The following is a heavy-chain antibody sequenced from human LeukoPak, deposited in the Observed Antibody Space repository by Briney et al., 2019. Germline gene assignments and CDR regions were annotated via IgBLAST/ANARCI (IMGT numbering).Heavy chain of an antibody. D-gene: IGHD5-12*01. V-gene: IGHV3-7*01. Sequence: TGGSLRLSCADSGFTFSSYWMNWVRQATGEGLEWVATIKHDGTEKYYADFVKGRFTISRDNAKNSLFLQMDSLRAEDTAVYYCARDAGHSGYDLLDYWGQGTLVTVSS. CDR1: GFTFSSYW. J-gene: IGHJ4*02. CDR3: ARDAGHSGYDLLDY. CDR2: IKHDGTEK.